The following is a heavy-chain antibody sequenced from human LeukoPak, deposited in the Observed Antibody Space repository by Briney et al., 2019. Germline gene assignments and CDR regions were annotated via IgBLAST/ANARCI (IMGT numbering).Heavy chain of an antibody. V-gene: IGHV3-30-3*01. Sequence: GGSLRLSCAASGFTFSSYAMQWVRQAPGKGLEWVAVISYDGSNKYYADSVKGRFTISRDNSKNTLYLQMNSLRAEDTALYYCAKDSEYSSSSWGQGTLVTVSS. CDR1: GFTFSSYA. CDR3: AKDSEYSSSS. J-gene: IGHJ5*02. CDR2: ISYDGSNK. D-gene: IGHD6-6*01.